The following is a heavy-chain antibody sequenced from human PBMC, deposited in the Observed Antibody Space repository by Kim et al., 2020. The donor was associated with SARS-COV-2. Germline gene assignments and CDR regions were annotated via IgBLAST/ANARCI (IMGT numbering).Heavy chain of an antibody. V-gene: IGHV1-8*01. CDR3: ARGVYCSSGSCPYYFDS. Sequence: ASVKVSCKASGYTFTSYDINWVRQATGQGLEWMGWMNPNSGNTGYAQKFQGRVTTTRNTSISTAYMELSSLRSEDTAVYYCARGVYCSSGSCPYYFDSWGHGTLVTVSS. CDR2: MNPNSGNT. CDR1: GYTFTSYD. J-gene: IGHJ4*01. D-gene: IGHD2-15*01.